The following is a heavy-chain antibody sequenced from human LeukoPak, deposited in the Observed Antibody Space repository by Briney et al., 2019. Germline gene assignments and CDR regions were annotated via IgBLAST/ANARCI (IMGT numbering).Heavy chain of an antibody. Sequence: PGGSLRLSCAASGFTFDDYAMHWVRQAPGKGLEWVSGISWNSGSIGYADSVKGRFTISRDNAKNSLYLQMNSLRAEDTALYYCAKAPIQQQLVLDYWGQGTLVTVSS. V-gene: IGHV3-9*01. CDR2: ISWNSGSI. CDR3: AKAPIQQQLVLDY. CDR1: GFTFDDYA. J-gene: IGHJ4*02. D-gene: IGHD6-13*01.